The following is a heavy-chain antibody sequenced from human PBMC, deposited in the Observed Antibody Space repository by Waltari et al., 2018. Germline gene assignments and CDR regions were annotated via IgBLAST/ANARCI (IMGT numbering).Heavy chain of an antibody. D-gene: IGHD1-1*01. CDR1: GYTFTDYY. Sequence: QVLLVQSGAEMKKPGASVKVSCKASGYTFTDYYMHWVRQAPGQGLEWIAWINPNNGDTNFPQKVQCRGTMTRDTSISTVYMEGSRLTSDETAVYFCARGGTTTGTRTGNGYWGQGTLVIVSS. CDR3: ARGGTTTGTRTGNGY. V-gene: IGHV1-2*02. CDR2: INPNNGDT. J-gene: IGHJ4*02.